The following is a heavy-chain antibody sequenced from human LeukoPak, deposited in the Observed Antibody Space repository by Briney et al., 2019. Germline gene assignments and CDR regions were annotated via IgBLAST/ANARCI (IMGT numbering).Heavy chain of an antibody. CDR3: ARDAAVLLWFGELHHPENRYRFLLTY. J-gene: IGHJ4*02. V-gene: IGHV1-46*01. CDR2: ISPSGGST. D-gene: IGHD3-10*01. Sequence: GASVKLSCKAFGYTFTGYWMHWVRQAPGQGPEWMGVISPSGGSTIYAQKFKGRVTLTRDMSTSTDYLELSSLRSEDTAVYYCARDAAVLLWFGELHHPENRYRFLLTYWGQGTLVTVSS. CDR1: GYTFTGYW.